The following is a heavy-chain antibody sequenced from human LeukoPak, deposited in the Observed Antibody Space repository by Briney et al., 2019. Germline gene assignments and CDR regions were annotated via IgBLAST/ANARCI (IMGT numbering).Heavy chain of an antibody. Sequence: PGGSLRLSCAASGFTFSSYGMHWVRQAPGKGLEWIGEINHSGSTNYNPSLKSRVTISVDTSKNQFSLKLSSVTAADTAVYYCASEPSPYYDSSGYLVYWGQGTLVTVSS. D-gene: IGHD3-22*01. V-gene: IGHV4-34*01. CDR1: GFTFSSYG. CDR3: ASEPSPYYDSSGYLVY. CDR2: INHSGST. J-gene: IGHJ4*02.